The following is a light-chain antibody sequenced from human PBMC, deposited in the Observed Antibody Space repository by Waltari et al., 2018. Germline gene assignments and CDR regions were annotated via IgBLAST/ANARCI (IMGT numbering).Light chain of an antibody. CDR2: EVS. Sequence: QSALTQPAPVSGSPGQSIPISCTGPSTAVASYNLAPWYQQYPGKAPKLMIYEVSKRPSGVSNRFSGSKSGNTASLTISGLQAEDEADYYCCSYAGRSTFVFGTGTKVTVL. CDR3: CSYAGRSTFV. V-gene: IGLV2-23*02. CDR1: STAVASYNL. J-gene: IGLJ1*01.